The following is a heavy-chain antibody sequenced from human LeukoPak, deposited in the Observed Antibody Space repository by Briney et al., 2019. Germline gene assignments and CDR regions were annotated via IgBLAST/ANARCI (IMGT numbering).Heavy chain of an antibody. CDR2: IYDSGST. CDR1: DGSITSSSYY. Sequence: SETLSLTCTVSDGSITSSSYYWSWIRQPPGKGLEWIGYIYDSGSTNYNPSLKSRVTISVDTSKNQFSLKLSSVTAADTAVYYCARSSVAGTYYSFDYWGQGTLVTVSS. D-gene: IGHD6-19*01. CDR3: ARSSVAGTYYSFDY. V-gene: IGHV4-61*01. J-gene: IGHJ4*02.